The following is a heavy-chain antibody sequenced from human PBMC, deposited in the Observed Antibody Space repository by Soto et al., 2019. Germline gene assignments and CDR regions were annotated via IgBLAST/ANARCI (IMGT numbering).Heavy chain of an antibody. Sequence: PGGSLRLSCAASGFTFSSYDMHWVRQATGKGLEWVSVIGTAGDTYYPGSVKGRFTISRENAKNSLYLQMNSLRAEDTAVYYCARDESIAARPYNWFDPWGQGTLVTVSS. CDR1: GFTFSSYD. D-gene: IGHD6-6*01. J-gene: IGHJ5*02. V-gene: IGHV3-13*01. CDR2: IGTAGDT. CDR3: ARDESIAARPYNWFDP.